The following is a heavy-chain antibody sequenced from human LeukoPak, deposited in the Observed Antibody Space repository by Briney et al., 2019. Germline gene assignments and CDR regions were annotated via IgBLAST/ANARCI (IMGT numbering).Heavy chain of an antibody. CDR3: ARAIYSGYDQGP. CDR1: GGTFSSYA. J-gene: IGHJ5*02. CDR2: ISAYNGNT. Sequence: GASVKVSCKASGGTFSSYAISWVRQAPGQGLEWMGWISAYNGNTNYAQKLQGRVTMTTDTSTSTAYMELRSLRSDDTAVYYCARAIYSGYDQGPWGQGTLVTVSS. D-gene: IGHD5-12*01. V-gene: IGHV1-18*01.